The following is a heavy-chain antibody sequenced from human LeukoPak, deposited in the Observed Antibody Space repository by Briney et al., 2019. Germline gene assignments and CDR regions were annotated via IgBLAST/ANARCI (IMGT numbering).Heavy chain of an antibody. CDR2: IGGSNGIT. J-gene: IGHJ4*02. D-gene: IGHD5-12*01. V-gene: IGHV3-23*01. CDR1: RFTFNSYA. CDR3: ARNENSGWGYFDY. Sequence: GGSLRLSCAASRFTFNSYAMSWVRQAPGKGLEWVSVIGGSNGITFYVGSVKGRFTISRDNTKDTLYLQMNSLRAEDTAVYYCARNENSGWGYFDYWGQGTLVAVSS.